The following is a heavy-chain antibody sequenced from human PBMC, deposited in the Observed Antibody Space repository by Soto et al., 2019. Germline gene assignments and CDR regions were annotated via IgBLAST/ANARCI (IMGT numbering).Heavy chain of an antibody. Sequence: QVQLVESGGGVVQPGRSLRLSCAASGFTFSSYGMHWVRQAPGKGLEWVAVIWYDGSNKYYADSVKGRFTISRDNSKNTLYLQMNSLRAEDTAVYYCASEKSAFDAFDIWGQGTMVTVSS. CDR1: GFTFSSYG. V-gene: IGHV3-33*01. CDR2: IWYDGSNK. CDR3: ASEKSAFDAFDI. D-gene: IGHD3-3*02. J-gene: IGHJ3*02.